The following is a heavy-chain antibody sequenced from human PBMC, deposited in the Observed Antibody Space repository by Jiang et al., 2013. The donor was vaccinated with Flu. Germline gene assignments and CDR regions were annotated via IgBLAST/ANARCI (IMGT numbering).Heavy chain of an antibody. J-gene: IGHJ4*02. CDR3: ARHLSHTNFDY. Sequence: LLKPSETLSLTCTVSGGSISSSSFYWGWIRQPPGKGLEWIGSIYYSGSTYYNPSLKSRVTISVDTSKNQFSLRLTSVTAADTAVYYCARHLSHTNFDYWGQGTLVTVSS. D-gene: IGHD2-2*01. CDR2: IYYSGST. V-gene: IGHV4-39*01. CDR1: GGSISSSSFY.